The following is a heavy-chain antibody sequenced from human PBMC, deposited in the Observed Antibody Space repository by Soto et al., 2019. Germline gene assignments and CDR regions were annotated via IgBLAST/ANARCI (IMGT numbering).Heavy chain of an antibody. CDR1: GFTFDIFG. V-gene: IGHV3-9*01. Sequence: EVQLVESWGGWVPPGRALRLSCATSGFTFDIFGMHWIRRAPGKGLEWVAGISWNNGGIAYAASVKGRFTISRANTKNPLFLQLNSLRTEATAFYYCTKERAGTTFVFDSWGLGTLVTVSS. D-gene: IGHD1-1*01. CDR2: ISWNNGGI. J-gene: IGHJ4*02. CDR3: TKERAGTTFVFDS.